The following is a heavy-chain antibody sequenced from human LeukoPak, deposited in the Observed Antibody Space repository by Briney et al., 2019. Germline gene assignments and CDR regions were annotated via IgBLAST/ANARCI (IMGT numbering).Heavy chain of an antibody. CDR1: GFTFSSYC. CDR2: VSSGGSDK. CDR3: AKDRAGNLSMDV. Sequence: PGGSLRLSCAASGFTFSSYCMNWVRQAPGKGLEWVSNVSSGGSDKYYADSVKGRFTISRDNAKNSLYLQMNSLRAEDTAVYYCAKDRAGNLSMDVWGQGTTVTVSS. J-gene: IGHJ6*02. V-gene: IGHV3-21*05.